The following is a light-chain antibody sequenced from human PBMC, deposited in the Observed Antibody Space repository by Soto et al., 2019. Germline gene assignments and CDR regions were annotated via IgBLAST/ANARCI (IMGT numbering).Light chain of an antibody. CDR1: SSDVGSYNR. J-gene: IGLJ3*02. CDR2: EVN. Sequence: QSALTQPPSVSGSPGQSVTISCTGTSSDVGSYNRVSWYQQSAGTAPKRVIYEVNNRPSGLPDRFSGSKSGNTASLTISGLQAEDEADYYCTSYTTGSTWVFGGGTKVTVL. V-gene: IGLV2-18*02. CDR3: TSYTTGSTWV.